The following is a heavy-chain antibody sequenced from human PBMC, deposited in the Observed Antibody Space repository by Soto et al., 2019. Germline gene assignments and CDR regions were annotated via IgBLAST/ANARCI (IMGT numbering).Heavy chain of an antibody. CDR1: RFTFSSYG. J-gene: IGHJ6*02. Sequence: EGSLRLSCAASRFTFSSYGMHWVRQAPGKGLEWVAVIWYDGSNKYYADSVKGRFTISRDNSKNTLYLQMNSLRAEDTAVYYCAREGNIVGATPKRRGVMDVWGQGSTVTV. CDR3: AREGNIVGATPKRRGVMDV. V-gene: IGHV3-33*01. D-gene: IGHD1-26*01. CDR2: IWYDGSNK.